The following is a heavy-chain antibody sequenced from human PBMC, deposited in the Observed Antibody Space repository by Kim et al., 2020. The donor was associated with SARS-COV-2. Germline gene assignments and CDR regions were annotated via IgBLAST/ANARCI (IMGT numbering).Heavy chain of an antibody. CDR1: GYIFTSYY. D-gene: IGHD3-22*01. Sequence: ASVKVSCKASGYIFTSYYIHWVRQAPAQGLEWMGVVNPRGSRPNLSQQFQGRVTMASDTATDTVYMELSTLRSEDTAVYYCARAKPTSYYERTGYSYSYGMDVWGQGTTVTVSS. CDR3: ARAKPTSYYERTGYSYSYGMDV. J-gene: IGHJ6*02. CDR2: VNPRGSRP. V-gene: IGHV1-46*01.